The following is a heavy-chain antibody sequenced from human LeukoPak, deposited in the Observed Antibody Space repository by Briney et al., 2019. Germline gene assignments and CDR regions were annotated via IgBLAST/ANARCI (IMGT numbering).Heavy chain of an antibody. V-gene: IGHV1-2*02. CDR2: INPNSGGT. J-gene: IGHJ4*02. Sequence: ASVKVSCKASGYTFTGYYMHWVRQAPGQGLEWMGWINPNSGGTNYAQKFQGRVTMTRDTSISTAYMELSRLRSDDTAVYYCASGPRTSGRSSSLAFDYWGQGTLVTVSS. D-gene: IGHD6-6*01. CDR3: ASGPRTSGRSSSLAFDY. CDR1: GYTFTGYY.